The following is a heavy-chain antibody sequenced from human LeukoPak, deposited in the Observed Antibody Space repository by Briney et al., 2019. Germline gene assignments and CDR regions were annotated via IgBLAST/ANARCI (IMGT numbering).Heavy chain of an antibody. J-gene: IGHJ4*02. D-gene: IGHD1-26*01. CDR1: GYSFTSYW. CDR3: ARHAPYSGSYYPDY. Sequence: GESLKISCKGSGYSFTSYWIGWVRQMPGKGLEWMGIIYPGDSETRYSPSFQGQVTISADKSISTAYLQWSSLKASDTAMYYCARHAPYSGSYYPDYWGQGTLVNVPS. V-gene: IGHV5-51*01. CDR2: IYPGDSET.